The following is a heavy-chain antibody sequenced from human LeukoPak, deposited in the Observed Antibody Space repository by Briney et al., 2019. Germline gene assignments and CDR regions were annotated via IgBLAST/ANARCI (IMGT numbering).Heavy chain of an antibody. Sequence: ETLSLTCTVSGGSINSYYWSWIRQPPGKGLEWIGHVFYTGSSNYNPSLKSRVTISLDRSKNQFSLRLTSVTAADTAVYYCAKDIYVGPYSSNWYYFDYWGQGTLVTVSS. CDR1: GGSINSYY. D-gene: IGHD6-13*01. CDR2: VFYTGSS. V-gene: IGHV4-59*01. J-gene: IGHJ4*02. CDR3: AKDIYVGPYSSNWYYFDY.